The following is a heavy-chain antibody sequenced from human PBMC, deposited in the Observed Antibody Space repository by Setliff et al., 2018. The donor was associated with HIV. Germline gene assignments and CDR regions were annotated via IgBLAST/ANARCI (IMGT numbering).Heavy chain of an antibody. Sequence: PGGSLRLSCAASGFTFIRAWMTWVRQAPGKGLEWVGRIQSKTYGGTTKYAASVKGGFTISRDDSKNIAYLQMNSLKTEDTAVYYCTRVPINSYYYMDVWGKGTTVTVSS. D-gene: IGHD2-21*01. J-gene: IGHJ6*03. CDR2: IQSKTYGGTT. V-gene: IGHV3-15*01. CDR3: TRVPINSYYYMDV. CDR1: GFTFIRAW.